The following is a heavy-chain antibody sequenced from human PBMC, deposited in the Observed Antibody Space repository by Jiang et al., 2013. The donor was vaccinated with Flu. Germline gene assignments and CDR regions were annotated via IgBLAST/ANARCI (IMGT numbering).Heavy chain of an antibody. CDR1: GGSISNYY. CDR2: IFYSGYT. V-gene: IGHV4-59*01. CDR3: ARGRNYLDY. D-gene: IGHD4-11*01. Sequence: GPGLVKPSETLSLTCTVSGGSISNYYWSWIRQPPGKGPEWIGYIFYSGYTNYNSSLKSRVTISVDTSKSQFSLKLSSVTTADTAVYYCARGRNYLDYWGQGTLVTVSS. J-gene: IGHJ4*02.